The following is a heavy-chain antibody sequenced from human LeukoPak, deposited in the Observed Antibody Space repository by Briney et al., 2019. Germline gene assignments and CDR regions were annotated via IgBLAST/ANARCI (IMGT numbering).Heavy chain of an antibody. Sequence: GASVKVSCKVSGYTLTELSMHWVRQAPGKGLEWMGDFDPEDGETIYAQKFQGRVTMTEDASTDTAYMELSSLRSEDTAVYYCATDSRTYYDYVWGSYRYSYFDYWGQGTLVTVSS. CDR1: GYTLTELS. CDR3: ATDSRTYYDYVWGSYRYSYFDY. J-gene: IGHJ4*02. CDR2: FDPEDGET. D-gene: IGHD3-16*02. V-gene: IGHV1-24*01.